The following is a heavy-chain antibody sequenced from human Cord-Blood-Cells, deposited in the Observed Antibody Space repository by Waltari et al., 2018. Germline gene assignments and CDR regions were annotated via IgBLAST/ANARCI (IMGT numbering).Heavy chain of an antibody. CDR2: INHSGST. D-gene: IGHD6-19*01. J-gene: IGHJ3*02. CDR1: GGSFSGYY. V-gene: IGHV4-34*01. CDR3: ARRKPYSSGWYAFDI. Sequence: QVQLQQWGAGLLKPSETLSLTCAVYGGSFSGYYWSWIRQPPGKGLEWIREINHSGSTNYNPSLQSRVTISVDTSKNQFSLKLSSVTAADTAVYYCARRKPYSSGWYAFDIWGQGTMVTVSS.